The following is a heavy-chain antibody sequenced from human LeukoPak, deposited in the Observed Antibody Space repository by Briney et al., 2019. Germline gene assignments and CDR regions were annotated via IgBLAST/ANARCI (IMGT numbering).Heavy chain of an antibody. D-gene: IGHD5-12*01. CDR2: VSGRGGRT. J-gene: IGHJ4*02. CDR1: GLTLSSHA. Sequence: GGPQTLSCTASGLTLSSHAMRWARQAPEKGLEWLSAVSGRGGRTYYADSVKGRFTISRDNSKNTLYLQMNSLRAEDTAVYYCAKDLDIVATITGNWGQGTLVTVSS. V-gene: IGHV3-23*01. CDR3: AKDLDIVATITGN.